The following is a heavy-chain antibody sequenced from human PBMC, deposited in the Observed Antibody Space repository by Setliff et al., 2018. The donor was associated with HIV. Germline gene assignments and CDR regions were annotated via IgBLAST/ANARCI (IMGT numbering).Heavy chain of an antibody. CDR3: AREPDY. J-gene: IGHJ4*02. D-gene: IGHD1-1*01. CDR2: IFYGGNP. V-gene: IGHV4-39*01. Sequence: SETLSLTCTVSGGSISSYYWGWIRQSPGKGLEWIGNIFYGGNPHYSPSLKSRVTISMDTSRNQFSLKLTSMTAADTAVYYCAREPDYWGQGTLVTVSS. CDR1: GGSISSYY.